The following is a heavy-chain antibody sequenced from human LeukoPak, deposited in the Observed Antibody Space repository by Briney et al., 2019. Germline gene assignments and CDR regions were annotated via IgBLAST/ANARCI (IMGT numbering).Heavy chain of an antibody. V-gene: IGHV3-48*01. CDR3: ARGLVVVAQYFQH. Sequence: SGGSLRLSCAASGFTVSSNYMSWVRQAPGKGLEWISYIDTTSTTTNYADSVRGRFTISRDNAKNSLYLQMDSLRAEDTALYYCARGLVVVAQYFQHWGQGTLVTVSS. CDR2: IDTTSTTT. J-gene: IGHJ1*01. D-gene: IGHD2-15*01. CDR1: GFTVSSNY.